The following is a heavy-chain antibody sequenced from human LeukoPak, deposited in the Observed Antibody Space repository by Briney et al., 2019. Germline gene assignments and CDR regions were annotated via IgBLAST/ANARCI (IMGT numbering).Heavy chain of an antibody. Sequence: PRGSLRLSCAASGFTFSSYVMSWVRQAPGKGLEWVSAISGSGGSTYYADSVKGRFTISRDNSKNTLYMQMNSLRAEDTAVYYCAKSHDSSGSDYWGQGTLVTVFS. J-gene: IGHJ4*02. CDR1: GFTFSSYV. CDR2: ISGSGGST. V-gene: IGHV3-23*01. D-gene: IGHD3-22*01. CDR3: AKSHDSSGSDY.